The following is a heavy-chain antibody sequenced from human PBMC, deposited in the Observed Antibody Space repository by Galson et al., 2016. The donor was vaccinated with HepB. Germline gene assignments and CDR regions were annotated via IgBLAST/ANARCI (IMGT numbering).Heavy chain of an antibody. D-gene: IGHD3-10*01. J-gene: IGHJ3*02. V-gene: IGHV3-23*01. CDR1: GFTFGSYA. Sequence: SLRLSCAGSGFTFGSYATNWVRQAPGKGLEWVSTISGSGVGTHYADSVKGRFIVSRDNSKNTLYLLMTSLTAEDTAVYYCAKDRTLLVWLEMEPDDALDIWGQGTMVTVSS. CDR3: AKDRTLLVWLEMEPDDALDI. CDR2: ISGSGVGT.